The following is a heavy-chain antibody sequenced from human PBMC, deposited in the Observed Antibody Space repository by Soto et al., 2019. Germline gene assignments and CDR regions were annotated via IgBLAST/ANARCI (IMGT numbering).Heavy chain of an antibody. D-gene: IGHD3-3*01. Sequence: PSETLSLTCIVSGASISSGGYYWIWIRQHPGKGLEWIGYIFYTGSTYYNPSLKSRVTISVDTSKNQFSLKLSSVTAADTAVYYCARDELRFLEWLGYGMDVWGQGTTVTVSS. CDR1: GASISSGGYY. J-gene: IGHJ6*02. V-gene: IGHV4-61*08. CDR2: IFYTGST. CDR3: ARDELRFLEWLGYGMDV.